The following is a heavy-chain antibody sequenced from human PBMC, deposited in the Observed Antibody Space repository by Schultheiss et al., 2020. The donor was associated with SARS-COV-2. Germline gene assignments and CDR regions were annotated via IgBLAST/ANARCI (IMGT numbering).Heavy chain of an antibody. J-gene: IGHJ3*02. V-gene: IGHV1-8*01. CDR3: AAGWLQFDAFDI. D-gene: IGHD5-24*01. CDR2: MNPNSGGT. CDR1: GYTFTSYD. Sequence: GGSLRLSCKASGYTFTSYDINWVRQATGQGLEWMGWMNPNSGGTNYAQKFQGRVTMTRDTSISTVYMELSSLRSEDTAVYYCAAGWLQFDAFDIWGQGTMVTVSS.